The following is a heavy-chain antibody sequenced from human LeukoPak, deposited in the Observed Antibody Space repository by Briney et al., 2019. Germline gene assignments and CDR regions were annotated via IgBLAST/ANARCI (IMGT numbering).Heavy chain of an antibody. Sequence: GGSLRLSCAASGFPFSSYEMNWVRQAPGKGLEWVSYISSSGSYIYYADSVKGRFTISRDNAKNSLYLQMNSLRAEDTAVYYCARVGPWVNPDYYYCYMDVWGKGTTVTVSS. D-gene: IGHD1-14*01. J-gene: IGHJ6*03. V-gene: IGHV3-21*05. CDR3: ARVGPWVNPDYYYCYMDV. CDR2: ISSSGSYI. CDR1: GFPFSSYE.